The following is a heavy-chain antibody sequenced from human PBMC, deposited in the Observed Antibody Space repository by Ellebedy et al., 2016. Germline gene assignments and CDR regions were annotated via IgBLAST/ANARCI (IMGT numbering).Heavy chain of an antibody. V-gene: IGHV3-72*01. CDR1: GFTFSDHY. CDR3: ARGGEYSGSSYKH. CDR2: SRNKGNNYAT. D-gene: IGHD1-26*01. Sequence: GESLKISCAASGFTFSDHYMDWVRQAPGKGLEWVGRSRNKGNNYATEYAASVKGRFTISRDDSENSLYLQMNSLKTEDTAVYYCARGGEYSGSSYKHWGQGTLVTVSS. J-gene: IGHJ1*01.